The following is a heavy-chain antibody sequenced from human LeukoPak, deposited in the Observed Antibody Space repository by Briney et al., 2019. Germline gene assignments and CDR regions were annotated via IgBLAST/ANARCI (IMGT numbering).Heavy chain of an antibody. CDR2: ISAYNGNT. D-gene: IGHD1-1*01. CDR3: ARERPLNWNLGFDP. J-gene: IGHJ5*02. Sequence: ASVKVSCKASGYTFSTYGISWVRQAPGQGLEWMGWISAYNGNTEYAQKFQGRVTMTTDTSTSTAYMELRSLRSDDTAVYYCARERPLNWNLGFDPWGQGTLVTVSS. CDR1: GYTFSTYG. V-gene: IGHV1-18*04.